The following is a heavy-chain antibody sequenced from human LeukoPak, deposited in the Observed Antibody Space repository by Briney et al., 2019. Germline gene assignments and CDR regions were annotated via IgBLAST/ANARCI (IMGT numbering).Heavy chain of an antibody. CDR3: VRDNPRCCGVVPANIDDY. J-gene: IGHJ4*02. CDR1: GFTFSSYG. D-gene: IGHD2-15*01. CDR2: ISGSGGTT. V-gene: IGHV3-23*01. Sequence: GGSLRLSCAASGFTFSSYGMSWVRQAPGKGLEYVSGISGSGGTTYYADSVKGRFTISRDNSKNSLHLQMHSLRAEDTAVYYCVRDNPRCCGVVPANIDDYWGQGTLVTVSS.